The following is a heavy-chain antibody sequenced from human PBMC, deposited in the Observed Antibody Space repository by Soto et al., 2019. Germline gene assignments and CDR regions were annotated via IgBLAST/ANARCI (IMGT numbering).Heavy chain of an antibody. CDR3: ATYEEIVLVPAATLSYFDY. D-gene: IGHD2-2*01. CDR1: GGSISSYY. J-gene: IGHJ4*02. V-gene: IGHV4-59*08. Sequence: SETLSLTCTFSGGSISSYYWSLIRQPPGKGLEWIGYIYYSGSTNYNPSLKSRVTISVDTSKNQFSLKLSSVTAADTAVYYCATYEEIVLVPAATLSYFDYWGQGTLVTVSS. CDR2: IYYSGST.